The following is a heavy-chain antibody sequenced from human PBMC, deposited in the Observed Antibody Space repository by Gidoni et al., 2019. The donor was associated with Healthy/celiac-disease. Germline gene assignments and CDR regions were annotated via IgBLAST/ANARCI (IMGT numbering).Heavy chain of an antibody. CDR2: IKQDGSEK. V-gene: IGHV3-7*04. CDR3: ARGLYGDKHLDY. CDR1: GFTVSSYW. D-gene: IGHD4-17*01. J-gene: IGHJ4*02. Sequence: EVQLVESGGGLVQPGGSLRLSCAASGFTVSSYWMSWVRQAPGKGLACVANIKQDGSEKYYVESGKGRITSTRDNAKNSLYLQMNSLRAEDTDVYYCARGLYGDKHLDYWGQGTLVTVSS.